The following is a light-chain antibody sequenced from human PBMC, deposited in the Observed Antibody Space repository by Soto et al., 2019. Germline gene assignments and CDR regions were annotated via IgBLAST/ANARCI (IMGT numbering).Light chain of an antibody. CDR3: SSYTSTTTRV. V-gene: IGLV2-14*03. CDR2: EVS. CDR1: SRDVGGYNY. Sequence: QSVLSQPASVSGSPGHSITISCTGTSRDVGGYNYVSWYQQHPGKGPKLMIYEVSNRPSGVSNRFSGPKSGNTATLTISGLQAEEEADYYCSSYTSTTTRVFGTGTKVTVL. J-gene: IGLJ1*01.